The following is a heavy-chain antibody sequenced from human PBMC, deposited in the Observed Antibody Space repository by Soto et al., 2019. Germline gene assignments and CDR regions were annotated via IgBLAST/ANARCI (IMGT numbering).Heavy chain of an antibody. V-gene: IGHV1-8*01. Sequence: QVQLVQSGAEVKKPGASVKVSCKASGYTFTSYDINWVRQATGQGLEWMGWMNPNSGNTGYAQKFQGRVTMTRNTSISTAYMELSGLRSEDTAVYYCASVVAGTTPRGDYYYYMDVWGKGTTVTVSS. CDR1: GYTFTSYD. J-gene: IGHJ6*03. D-gene: IGHD6-19*01. CDR3: ASVVAGTTPRGDYYYYMDV. CDR2: MNPNSGNT.